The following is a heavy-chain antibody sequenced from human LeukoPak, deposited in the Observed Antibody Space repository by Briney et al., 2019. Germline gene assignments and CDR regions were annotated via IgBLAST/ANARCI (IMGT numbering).Heavy chain of an antibody. CDR3: ARAAHYSSRNFDF. J-gene: IGHJ4*02. D-gene: IGHD6-13*01. V-gene: IGHV4-59*01. CDR2: IYNSGRN. Sequence: SEALSLPLRCSGGSISGYYWSGSRQPPGKGVEGVGYIYNSGRNNYNRFLKRRVTISVENDKNQLSLKLKSVTAADTAVYYCARAAHYSSRNFDFWGQGTLVTVSS. CDR1: GGSISGYY.